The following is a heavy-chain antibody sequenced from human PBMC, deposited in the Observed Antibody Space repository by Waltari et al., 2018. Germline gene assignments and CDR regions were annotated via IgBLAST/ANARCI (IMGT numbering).Heavy chain of an antibody. V-gene: IGHV3-72*01. CDR3: ARDTATALDS. J-gene: IGHJ5*01. D-gene: IGHD1-1*01. CDR1: GLSFTDHY. CDR2: TKNRGNSHIT. Sequence: EVQLVESGGGLVQPGGSLRLPCVGPGLSFTDHYMDWVRQAPGKGLEWVSRTKNRGNSHITDYAASVKGRFIGSRDDSKNSLYLQMNNLQTEDTAVYYCARDTATALDSWGQGTLVIVSS.